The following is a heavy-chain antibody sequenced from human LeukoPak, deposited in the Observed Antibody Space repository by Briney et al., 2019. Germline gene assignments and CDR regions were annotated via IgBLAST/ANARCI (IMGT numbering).Heavy chain of an antibody. CDR1: GFTFSSYS. CDR3: ARERGHYDILTGYYGDTDY. D-gene: IGHD3-9*01. Sequence: GGSLRLSCAASGFTFSSYSMNWVRQAPGKGLEWVSSISSSSSYIYYADSVKGRFTISRDNAKNSLYLQMNSLRAEDTAVYYCARERGHYDILTGYYGDTDYWGQGTLATVSS. CDR2: ISSSSSYI. J-gene: IGHJ4*02. V-gene: IGHV3-21*01.